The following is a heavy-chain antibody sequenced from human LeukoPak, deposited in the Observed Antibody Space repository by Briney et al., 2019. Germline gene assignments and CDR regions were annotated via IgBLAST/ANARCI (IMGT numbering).Heavy chain of an antibody. D-gene: IGHD3-10*01. J-gene: IGHJ5*02. CDR3: ARDLRPMGGFDP. CDR1: GFTVSSNY. V-gene: IGHV3-53*04. CDR2: IYSGGST. Sequence: PGGSLRLSCAASGFTVSSNYMSWVRQAPGKGLEWVSVIYSGGSTYYADSVKGRSTISRHNSKNTLYLQMNSLRAEDTAVYYCARDLRPMGGFDPWGQGTLVTVSS.